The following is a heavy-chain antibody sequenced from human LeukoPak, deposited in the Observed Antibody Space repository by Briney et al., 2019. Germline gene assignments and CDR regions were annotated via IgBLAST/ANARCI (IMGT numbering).Heavy chain of an antibody. Sequence: GGSLRLSCSASQFKFDTYGMHWVRQTPGKGLEYVSGINSDGLSTYYANSVKGRFTISRDNAKNTLYLQMGSLKTEDMAVYYCARSTDGSAHFDYWGQGTLVTLFS. CDR1: QFKFDTYG. CDR3: ARSTDGSAHFDY. CDR2: INSDGLST. J-gene: IGHJ4*02. V-gene: IGHV3-64*01. D-gene: IGHD1-1*01.